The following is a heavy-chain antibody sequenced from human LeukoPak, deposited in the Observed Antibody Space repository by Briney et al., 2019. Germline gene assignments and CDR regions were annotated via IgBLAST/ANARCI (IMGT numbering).Heavy chain of an antibody. CDR2: IYSGGST. V-gene: IGHV3-53*01. J-gene: IGHJ4*02. CDR3: ARDTNGVDY. Sequence: GGSLRLSCAASGFNVSSSYMSWVRQAPRKGLEWVSVIYSGGSTYNTDSVKGRFTISRDDSKNTLYLQMNSLRVEDTAVYYCARDTNGVDYWGQGALVTVSS. CDR1: GFNVSSSY. D-gene: IGHD2-2*01.